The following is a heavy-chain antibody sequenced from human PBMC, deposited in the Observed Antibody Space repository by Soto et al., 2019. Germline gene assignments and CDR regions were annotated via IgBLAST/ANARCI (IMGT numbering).Heavy chain of an antibody. CDR3: ARHVPAAGYYYGMDV. J-gene: IGHJ6*02. D-gene: IGHD2-2*01. Sequence: QFQLVQSGAEVKKPGSSVKVSCKASGCTFSSYAISGVRQAPGQGLEWMGGIIPIFGTANYAQKIQGRVTITADESTSTAYMELSSLRSEATAVYYCARHVPAAGYYYGMDVWGQGTTVTVSS. V-gene: IGHV1-69*12. CDR1: GCTFSSYA. CDR2: IIPIFGTA.